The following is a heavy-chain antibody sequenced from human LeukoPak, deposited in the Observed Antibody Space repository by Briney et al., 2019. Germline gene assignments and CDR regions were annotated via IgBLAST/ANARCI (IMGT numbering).Heavy chain of an antibody. J-gene: IGHJ4*02. CDR2: ISGSGGST. D-gene: IGHD3-22*01. Sequence: GGSLRLSCAASGFTFSSYAMSWVRQAPGNGLEWVSAISGSGGSTYYADSVKGRFTISRDNSKNTLYLQMNSLRAEDTAVYYCAKGVTSGSDFDYWGQGTLVTVSS. CDR1: GFTFSSYA. CDR3: AKGVTSGSDFDY. V-gene: IGHV3-23*01.